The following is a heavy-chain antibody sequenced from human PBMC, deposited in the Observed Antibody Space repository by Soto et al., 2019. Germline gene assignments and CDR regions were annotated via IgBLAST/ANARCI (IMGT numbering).Heavy chain of an antibody. CDR3: ARIGGYHGPLDY. CDR2: TYHRGST. Sequence: SETLSLTCSVSGVSISSYFWIWIRQAPGRGLGWIGYTYHRGSTNYSPSLKSRVAISLDTSENQFSLKVNSVTAADTAVYYCARIGGYHGPLDYWGQGTPVTVSA. D-gene: IGHD6-25*01. J-gene: IGHJ4*02. CDR1: GVSISSYF. V-gene: IGHV4-59*01.